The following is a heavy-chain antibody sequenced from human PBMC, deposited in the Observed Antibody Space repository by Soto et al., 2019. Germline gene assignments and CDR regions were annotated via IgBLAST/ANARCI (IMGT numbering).Heavy chain of an antibody. CDR2: FDPEDGET. Sequence: ASVKVSCKVSGYTLTELSMHWVRQAPGKGLEWMGGFDPEDGETIYAQKFQGRVTMTEDTPTDTAYMELSSLRSEDTAVYYCATSPKYYYDSSGYLPIDYWGQGTMVTVSS. V-gene: IGHV1-24*01. J-gene: IGHJ4*02. CDR1: GYTLTELS. CDR3: ATSPKYYYDSSGYLPIDY. D-gene: IGHD3-22*01.